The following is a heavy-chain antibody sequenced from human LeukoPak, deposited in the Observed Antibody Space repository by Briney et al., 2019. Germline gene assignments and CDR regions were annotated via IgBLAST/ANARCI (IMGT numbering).Heavy chain of an antibody. J-gene: IGHJ6*03. V-gene: IGHV4-61*02. CDR1: GGSISSGSYY. D-gene: IGHD2-2*01. CDR3: ARSIVVVPAAMLSYYYYMDV. Sequence: PSETLSLTCTVSGGSISSGSYYWSWIRQPAGKGLEWIGRIYTSGSTNYNPSLKSRVTISVDTSKNQFSLKLSSVTAADTAVYYCARSIVVVPAAMLSYYYYMDVWGKGTTVTVSS. CDR2: IYTSGST.